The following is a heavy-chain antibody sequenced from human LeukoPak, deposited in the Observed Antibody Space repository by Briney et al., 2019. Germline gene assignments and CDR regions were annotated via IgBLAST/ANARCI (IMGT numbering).Heavy chain of an antibody. CDR3: VNAGDGTDAFDI. CDR2: IYYSGST. J-gene: IGHJ3*02. CDR1: GGSISSHY. D-gene: IGHD6-19*01. V-gene: IGHV4-59*11. Sequence: PSETLSLTCTVSGGSISSHYWSWIRQPPGKGLEWIGYIYYSGSTNYNPSLKSRVTISVDTSKNQFSLKLSSVTAADTAVYYCVNAGDGTDAFDIWGQGTMVTVSS.